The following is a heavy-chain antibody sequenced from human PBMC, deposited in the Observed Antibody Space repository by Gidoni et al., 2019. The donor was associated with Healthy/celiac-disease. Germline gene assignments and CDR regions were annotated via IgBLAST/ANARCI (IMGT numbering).Heavy chain of an antibody. CDR3: ARDSGGEYCSSTSCDYYYDYYMDV. CDR1: GFTFSSYS. Sequence: EVQLVESGGGLVKPGGSLRLSCAASGFTFSSYSMNWVRQAPGTGLEWVSSISSSSSYIYYADSVKGRFTISRDNAKNSLYLQMNSLRGEDTAVYYCARDSGGEYCSSTSCDYYYDYYMDVWGKGTTVTVSS. V-gene: IGHV3-21*01. D-gene: IGHD2-2*01. CDR2: ISSSSSYI. J-gene: IGHJ6*03.